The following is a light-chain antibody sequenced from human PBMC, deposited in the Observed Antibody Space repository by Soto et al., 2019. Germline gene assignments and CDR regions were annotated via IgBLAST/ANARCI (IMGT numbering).Light chain of an antibody. J-gene: IGKJ5*01. CDR1: QSVSSSY. CDR2: GAS. V-gene: IGKV3-20*01. CDR3: QQYGSSPPIT. Sequence: IVLTQSPGTLSLSPGERATLSCRSSQSVSSSYLAWYQQKAGQAPRLLMYGASSRATGIPDRFSGSGSGTDFTLTISRLEPEDFAVYYCQQYGSSPPITFGQGTRLEIK.